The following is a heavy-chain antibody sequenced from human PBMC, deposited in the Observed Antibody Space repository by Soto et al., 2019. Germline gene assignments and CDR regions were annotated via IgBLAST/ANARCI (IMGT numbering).Heavy chain of an antibody. CDR2: IYASGTT. CDR3: VKNYRSDGPGWFDP. J-gene: IGHJ5*02. V-gene: IGHV4-4*07. CDR1: GSSVRGSH. D-gene: IGHD3-16*02. Sequence: QVQLQESGPGLVKPSETLSLTCIVSGSSVRGSHWSWIRQSAAKGLEWIGRIYASGTTNYNPSLKGRVPMSVDPSRNPFSLNVKSVTAADAALYYCVKNYRSDGPGWFDPWGQGIQVTVSS.